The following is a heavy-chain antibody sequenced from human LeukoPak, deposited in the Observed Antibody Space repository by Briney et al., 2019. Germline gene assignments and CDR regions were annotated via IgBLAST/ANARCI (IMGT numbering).Heavy chain of an antibody. CDR2: IRGSGSDM. Sequence: GGSLRLSCAASGFTFSSYWMSWVRQAPGKGLEWISNIRGSGSDMYYAASVKGRFTISRDSATNSLYLQMNNLKVDDTAVYFCVRDLNWAFDSWGQGTLVTVSS. CDR1: GFTFSSYW. V-gene: IGHV3-48*01. J-gene: IGHJ4*02. CDR3: VRDLNWAFDS. D-gene: IGHD7-27*01.